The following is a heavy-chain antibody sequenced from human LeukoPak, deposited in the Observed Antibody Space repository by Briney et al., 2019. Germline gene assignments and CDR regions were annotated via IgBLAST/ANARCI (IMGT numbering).Heavy chain of an antibody. J-gene: IGHJ5*02. CDR2: IYHSGSA. V-gene: IGHV4-4*02. CDR1: GGSISSSNW. CDR3: ARARLYSSDVPGWFDP. D-gene: IGHD6-19*01. Sequence: SETLSLTCAVSGGSISSSNWWSWVRQPPGKGLEWIGEIYHSGSANYNPSLKSRVTISVDTSRNDFSLRLNSVTAADTAIYYCARARLYSSDVPGWFDPWGRGILVTVSS.